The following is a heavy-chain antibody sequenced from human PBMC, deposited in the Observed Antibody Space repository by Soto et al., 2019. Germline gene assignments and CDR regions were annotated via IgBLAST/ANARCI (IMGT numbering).Heavy chain of an antibody. CDR1: GGSISSYF. CDR3: ARDRRTIFGVALRYYYGMDV. Sequence: PSETLSLTCSVSGGSISSYFWSWIRQPPGKGLEWSGYIYYSGSTNYNPSLKSRVTISVDTSKNQFSLKLSSVTAADTAVYYCARDRRTIFGVALRYYYGMDVWGQGTTVTVSS. CDR2: IYYSGST. J-gene: IGHJ6*02. V-gene: IGHV4-59*01. D-gene: IGHD3-3*01.